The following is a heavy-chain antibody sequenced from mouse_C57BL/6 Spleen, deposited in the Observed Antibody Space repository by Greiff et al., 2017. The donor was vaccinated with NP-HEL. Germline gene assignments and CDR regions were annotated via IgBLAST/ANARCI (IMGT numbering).Heavy chain of an antibody. V-gene: IGHV1-81*01. CDR1: GYTFTSYG. CDR2: IYPRSGNT. Sequence: QVQLQQSGAELVRPGASVKLSCKASGYTFTSYGISWVKQRTGQGLEWIGEIYPRSGNTYYNEKFKGKATLTADKSSSTAYMELRSLTSEDSAVYFCAREAYYGNYYAMDYWGQGTSVTVSS. J-gene: IGHJ4*01. CDR3: AREAYYGNYYAMDY. D-gene: IGHD2-10*01.